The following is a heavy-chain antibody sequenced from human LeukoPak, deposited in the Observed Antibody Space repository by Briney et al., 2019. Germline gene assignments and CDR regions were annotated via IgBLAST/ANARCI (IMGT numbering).Heavy chain of an antibody. CDR2: INPNSGGT. D-gene: IGHD2-2*01. CDR1: GYTFIGYY. J-gene: IGHJ5*02. Sequence: GASVKVSCKASGYTFIGYYMHWVRQAPGQGLEWMGWINPNSGGTNYAQKFQGRVTMTRDTSISTAYMELSSLRSDDTAVYYCARDIRGDCSSTSCLNWFDPWGQETLVTVSS. CDR3: ARDIRGDCSSTSCLNWFDP. V-gene: IGHV1-2*02.